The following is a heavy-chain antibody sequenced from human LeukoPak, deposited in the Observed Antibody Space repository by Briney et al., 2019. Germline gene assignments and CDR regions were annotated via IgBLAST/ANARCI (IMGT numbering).Heavy chain of an antibody. CDR1: GGSINTYF. J-gene: IGHJ4*02. Sequence: RPSETLSLTCTVSGGSINTYFWTWIRQPPGKGLEWIGYINYSGSTNSNPSLKSRLAMSVDTSKNQFSVKLTSVTAADTAVYYCARQHSPGYLDYWGQGTLVTVSS. CDR3: ARQHSPGYLDY. V-gene: IGHV4-59*08. CDR2: INYSGST. D-gene: IGHD1-14*01.